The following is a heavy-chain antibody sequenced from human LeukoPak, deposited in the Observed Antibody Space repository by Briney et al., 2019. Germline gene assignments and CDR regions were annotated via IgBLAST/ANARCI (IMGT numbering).Heavy chain of an antibody. CDR3: VKDRPVDDLLTGSPSDY. J-gene: IGHJ4*02. D-gene: IGHD3-9*01. CDR2: ISYDGSKK. V-gene: IGHV3-30*18. Sequence: GGSLRLSCAASGFTFSSYGMHWVRQAPGKGLEWVAVISYDGSKKYYADSVKGRFTISRDNSKNTLYLQMNSLRAEDTAVYYCVKDRPVDDLLTGSPSDYWGQGTLVTVSS. CDR1: GFTFSSYG.